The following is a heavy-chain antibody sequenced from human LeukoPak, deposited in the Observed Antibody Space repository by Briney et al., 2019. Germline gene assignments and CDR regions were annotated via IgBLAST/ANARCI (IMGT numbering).Heavy chain of an antibody. CDR2: ISAYNGNT. J-gene: IGHJ3*02. V-gene: IGHV1-18*01. CDR1: GYTFTSYG. Sequence: GASVKVSCKASGYTFTSYGIRWVRQAPGQGLEWMGWISAYNGNTNYAQKLQGRVTMTTDTSTSTAYMELRSLRSDDTAVYYCARQRGPGDPDAFDIWGQGTMVTVSS. D-gene: IGHD4-17*01. CDR3: ARQRGPGDPDAFDI.